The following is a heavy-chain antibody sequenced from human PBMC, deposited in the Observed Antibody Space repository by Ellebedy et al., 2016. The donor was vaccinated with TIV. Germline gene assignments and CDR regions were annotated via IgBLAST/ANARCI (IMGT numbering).Heavy chain of an antibody. CDR3: ARLGVIAAAGASDY. D-gene: IGHD6-13*01. CDR1: GVTFSGYY. CDR2: ISYSGYLM. V-gene: IGHV3-11*01. J-gene: IGHJ4*02. Sequence: GESLKTSCAASGVTFSGYYMSWFRQAPGKGPEWVSYISYSGYLMYYADSVKGRFTTSRDNAENSLYLQMNSLRAEDTAVYYCARLGVIAAAGASDYWGQGTLVIVSS.